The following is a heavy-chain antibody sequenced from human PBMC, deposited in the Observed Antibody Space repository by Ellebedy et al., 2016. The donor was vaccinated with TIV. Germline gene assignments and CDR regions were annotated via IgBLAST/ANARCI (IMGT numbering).Heavy chain of an antibody. CDR3: ARGRRHSETSAYYLDY. J-gene: IGHJ4*02. CDR1: GGSFSGHY. D-gene: IGHD3-22*01. V-gene: IGHV4-34*01. CDR2: INYSGST. Sequence: SETLSLXCAVYGGSFSGHYWSWIRQSPGKGLEWIGEINYSGSTNYNPSLKSRVIVSVDTSKNQFSLKLGSVSAADTAVYYCARGRRHSETSAYYLDYWGQGTLATVSS.